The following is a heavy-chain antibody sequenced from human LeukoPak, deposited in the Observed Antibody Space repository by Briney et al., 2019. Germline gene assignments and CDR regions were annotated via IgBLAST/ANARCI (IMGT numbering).Heavy chain of an antibody. CDR2: ISWNSGSI. D-gene: IGHD3-3*01. CDR1: GFTFDDYA. J-gene: IGHJ4*02. CDR3: AKSVFGVVTVYYFDY. V-gene: IGHV3-9*01. Sequence: QPGGSLRLSCAASGFTFDDYAMPWVRQAPGKGLEWVSGISWNSGSIGYADSVKGRFTISRDNAKNSLYLQMNSLRAEDTALYYCAKSVFGVVTVYYFDYWGQGTLVTVSS.